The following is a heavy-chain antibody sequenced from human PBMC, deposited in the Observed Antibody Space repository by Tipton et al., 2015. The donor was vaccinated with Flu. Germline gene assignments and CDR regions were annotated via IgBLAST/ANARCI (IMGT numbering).Heavy chain of an antibody. D-gene: IGHD2-8*01. CDR2: IYYSGST. CDR1: GGSISSYY. V-gene: IGHV4-59*12. CDR3: AGSGSWIMVYALGTHFQH. Sequence: TLSLTCTVSGGSISSYYWSWIRQPPGKGLEWIGYIYYSGSTNYNPSLKSRVTISVDTSKNQFSLKLSSVTAADTAVYYCAGSGSWIMVYALGTHFQHWGQGTLVTVSS. J-gene: IGHJ1*01.